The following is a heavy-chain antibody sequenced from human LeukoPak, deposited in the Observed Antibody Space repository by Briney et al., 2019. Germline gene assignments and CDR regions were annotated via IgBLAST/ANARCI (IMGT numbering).Heavy chain of an antibody. CDR3: ARVEEYSSSWFDY. V-gene: IGHV4-34*01. Sequence: SETLSLTCAVYGGSFSGYYWSWIRQPPGKGLEWIGEINHSGSTNYNPSLKSRVTISVDTSKNQFSLKLSSVTAADMAVYYCARVEEYSSSWFDYWGQGTLVTVSS. CDR1: GGSFSGYY. D-gene: IGHD6-13*01. CDR2: INHSGST. J-gene: IGHJ4*02.